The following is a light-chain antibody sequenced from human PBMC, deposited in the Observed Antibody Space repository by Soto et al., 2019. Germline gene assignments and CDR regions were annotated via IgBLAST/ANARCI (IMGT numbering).Light chain of an antibody. V-gene: IGLV2-23*01. Sequence: QSALTQPASVSGSPGQSITISCTGTSSDFGSYNLVSWYQQHPGKAPKLMIYENIKRPSGFFNRFSGSKSGTTASLTIFGLQAEDDADYYGCSYAGSSTYVFGTGTKVTVL. CDR1: SSDFGSYNL. CDR3: CSYAGSSTYV. J-gene: IGLJ1*01. CDR2: ENI.